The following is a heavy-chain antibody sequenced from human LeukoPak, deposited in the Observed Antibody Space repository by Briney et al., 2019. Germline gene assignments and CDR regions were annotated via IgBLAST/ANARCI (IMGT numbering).Heavy chain of an antibody. Sequence: GGSLRLSCAASGLTFSSYAMSWVRQAPGKGLEWVSAISGSGGSTYYADSVKGRFTISRDNSKNTLYLQMNSLRAEDTAVYYCAKGGGSYVAYDYFDYWGQGTLVTVSS. D-gene: IGHD1-26*01. V-gene: IGHV3-23*01. CDR1: GLTFSSYA. CDR2: ISGSGGST. CDR3: AKGGGSYVAYDYFDY. J-gene: IGHJ4*02.